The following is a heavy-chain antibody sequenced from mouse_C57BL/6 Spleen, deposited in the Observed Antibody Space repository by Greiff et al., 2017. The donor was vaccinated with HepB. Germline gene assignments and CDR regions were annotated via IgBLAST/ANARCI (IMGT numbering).Heavy chain of an antibody. J-gene: IGHJ2*01. CDR3: ARQPALSSFGYGSSLYYFDY. V-gene: IGHV1-26*01. D-gene: IGHD1-1*01. CDR1: GYTFTDYY. CDR2: INPNNGGT. Sequence: VQLQQSGPELVKPGASVKISCKASGYTFTDYYMNWVKQSHGKSLEWIGDINPNNGGTSYNQKFKGKATLTVDKSSSTAYMELRSLTSEDSAVYYCARQPALSSFGYGSSLYYFDYWGQGTTLTVSS.